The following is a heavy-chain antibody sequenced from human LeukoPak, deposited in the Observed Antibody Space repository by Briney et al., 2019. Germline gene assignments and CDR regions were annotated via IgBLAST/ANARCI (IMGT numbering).Heavy chain of an antibody. V-gene: IGHV3-30*02. CDR3: AKGSGYSYGLLDY. D-gene: IGHD5-18*01. CDR2: IRYDGSNK. CDR1: GFTFSSYG. J-gene: IGHJ4*02. Sequence: GGSLRLSCAASGFTFSSYGMHWVRQAPGKGLEWVAFIRYDGSNKYYADSVKGRFTISRDNSKNTLYLQMNSLRAEDTAVYYCAKGSGYSYGLLDYWGQGTLVTVPS.